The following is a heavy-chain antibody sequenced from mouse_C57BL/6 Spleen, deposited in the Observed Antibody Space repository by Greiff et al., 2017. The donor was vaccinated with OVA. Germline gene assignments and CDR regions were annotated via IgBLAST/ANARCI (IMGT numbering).Heavy chain of an antibody. CDR2: IYPRDGST. CDR1: GYTFTDHT. CDR3: ARQGYYGSPFYAMDY. Sequence: VQLQHSDAELVKPGASVKISCKVSGYTFTDHTIHWMKQRPEQGLEWIGYIYPRDGSTKYNEKFKGKATLTADKSSSPAYMQLNSLTSEDSAVYFCARQGYYGSPFYAMDYWGQGTSVTVSS. D-gene: IGHD1-1*01. J-gene: IGHJ4*01. V-gene: IGHV1-78*01.